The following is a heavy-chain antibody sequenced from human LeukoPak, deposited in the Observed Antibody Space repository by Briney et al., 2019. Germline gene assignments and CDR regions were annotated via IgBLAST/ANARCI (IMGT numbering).Heavy chain of an antibody. V-gene: IGHV3-30*18. J-gene: IGHJ4*02. Sequence: PGGSLRLSCAASGFAFSTYDMHWVRQAPGKGLEWVTTISIDGSDKYYADSVKGRFTISRDNSENTLCLQMNSLRAEDTAVYYCAKGYFGNYFDCWGQGALVTVSS. CDR2: ISIDGSDK. CDR3: AKGYFGNYFDC. CDR1: GFAFSTYD. D-gene: IGHD2/OR15-2a*01.